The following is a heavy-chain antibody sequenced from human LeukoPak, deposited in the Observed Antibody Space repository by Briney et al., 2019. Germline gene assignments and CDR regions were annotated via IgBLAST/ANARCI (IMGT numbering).Heavy chain of an antibody. CDR3: ARTSRYYYYGMDV. CDR2: IYRTGRT. CDR1: GDSISNNYL. J-gene: IGHJ6*02. V-gene: IGHV4-4*02. Sequence: SETLSLTCAVSGDSISNNYLWRWVRQFPGKGLEYIGEIYRTGRTNYNPSLKSRVTISVDKSKNQFSLKLSSVTAADTAVYYCARTSRYYYYGMDVWGQGTTVTVSS.